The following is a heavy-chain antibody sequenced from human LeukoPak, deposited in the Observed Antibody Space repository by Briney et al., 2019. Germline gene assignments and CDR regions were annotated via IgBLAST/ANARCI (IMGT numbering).Heavy chain of an antibody. CDR1: GFTFSSCG. D-gene: IGHD3-10*01. CDR2: IWYDGSNK. V-gene: IGHV3-33*01. Sequence: PGGSLRLSCAASGFTFSSCGMHWVRQAPGKGLEWVAVIWYDGSNKYYADSVKGRFTISRDNSKNTLYLQMNSLRAEDTAVYYCARADYYGSGSYYRRGDAFDIWGQGTMVTVSS. J-gene: IGHJ3*02. CDR3: ARADYYGSGSYYRRGDAFDI.